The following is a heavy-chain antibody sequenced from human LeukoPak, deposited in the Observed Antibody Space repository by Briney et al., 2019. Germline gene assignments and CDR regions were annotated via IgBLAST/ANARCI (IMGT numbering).Heavy chain of an antibody. V-gene: IGHV4-4*07. D-gene: IGHD2-2*03. CDR1: GGSISSYY. CDR3: ARARGYWEKDYYYYSMDV. CDR2: IYTSGST. Sequence: TSETLSLTCTVSGGSISSYYWSWIRQPAGKGLEWIGRIYTSGSTNYNPSLKSRVTMSVDTSKNQFSLKLSSVTAADTAVYYCARARGYWEKDYYYYSMDVWGQGTTVTVSS. J-gene: IGHJ6*02.